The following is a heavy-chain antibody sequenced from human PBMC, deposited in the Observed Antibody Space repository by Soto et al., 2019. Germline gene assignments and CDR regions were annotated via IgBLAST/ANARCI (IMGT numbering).Heavy chain of an antibody. CDR2: MYSGGTT. CDR1: GFNLSSYY. CDR3: AKWRPPGVDY. Sequence: EVQLVESGGGLIQPGGSLRLSCAASGFNLSSYYMSWVRQAPGEGLEWVSVMYSGGTTYYADSVKGRFIISRDNSKNTLYLQMNRLRAEDTAVYYCAKWRPPGVDYCVQGALGTVSS. J-gene: IGHJ4*02. V-gene: IGHV3-53*01. D-gene: IGHD7-27*01.